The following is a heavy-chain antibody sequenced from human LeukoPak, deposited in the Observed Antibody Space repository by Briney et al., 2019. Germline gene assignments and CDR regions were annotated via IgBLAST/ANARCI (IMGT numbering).Heavy chain of an antibody. CDR2: ISSSGGTI. V-gene: IGHV3-48*03. J-gene: IGHJ4*02. CDR1: GFTFSSYN. D-gene: IGHD3/OR15-3a*01. Sequence: PGGSLRLSCAASGFTFSSYNMNWVRQAPGKGLEWVSYISSSGGTIYYADSVKGRFTISRDNAKNSLYLQMNSLRAEDTAVYYCARDWTNYWGQGTLVTVSS. CDR3: ARDWTNY.